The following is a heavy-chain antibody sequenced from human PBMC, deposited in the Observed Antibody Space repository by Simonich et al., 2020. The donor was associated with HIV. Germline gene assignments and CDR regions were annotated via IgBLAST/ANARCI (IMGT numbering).Heavy chain of an antibody. J-gene: IGHJ4*02. CDR3: ARGRPPGFSNGWYHFDF. CDR2: IYYSGST. V-gene: IGHV4-59*12. CDR1: GGSTSSDY. Sequence: QVQLQESGPGLVKPSETLSLRCTVSGGSTSSDYWSWIRQPPGKGLEWIGYIYYSGSTNSNPSLKSRVTISVDTSKNQVSLKLSSVTAADTAIYYCARGRPPGFSNGWYHFDFWGQGTLVTVSP. D-gene: IGHD6-19*01.